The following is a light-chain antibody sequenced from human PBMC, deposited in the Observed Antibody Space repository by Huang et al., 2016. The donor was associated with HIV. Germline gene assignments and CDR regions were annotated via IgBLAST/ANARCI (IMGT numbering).Light chain of an antibody. Sequence: DIQMTQSPSSVSASVGDRVTITCRASQGGSTWVVWYQQKPGKAPKGLIHTASSLQSGVPSRFSGSGSGTDFTLTISSLQPEDFATYYCQQADSFPYTFGQGTKLEIK. CDR2: TAS. CDR1: QGGSTW. J-gene: IGKJ2*01. V-gene: IGKV1-12*01. CDR3: QQADSFPYT.